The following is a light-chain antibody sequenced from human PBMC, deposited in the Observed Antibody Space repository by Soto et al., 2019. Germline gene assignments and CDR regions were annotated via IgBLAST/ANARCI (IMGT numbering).Light chain of an antibody. J-gene: IGKJ3*01. CDR2: AAS. V-gene: IGKV1D-12*01. Sequence: DLQMTQSPSSVSASVGDRVTITCRASQGVGSWLAWYQQKPGKAPKLLISAASNLRSGVPSRFSGSGSGTDFTLTITSLQPEDFSTYYCQQANGSPFTFGPGTKVDIK. CDR3: QQANGSPFT. CDR1: QGVGSW.